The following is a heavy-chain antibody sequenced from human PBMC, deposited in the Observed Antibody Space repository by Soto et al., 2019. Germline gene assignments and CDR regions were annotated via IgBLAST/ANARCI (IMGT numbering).Heavy chain of an antibody. CDR3: ARLTVVMTVFDY. V-gene: IGHV4-31*03. Sequence: QVQLQESGPGLVKPSQTLSLTCTVSGGSISSGGYYWSWIRQHPGQGLEWIGYIYYSGSTYYNPSLKSRVTISVDTSKNQFSLKLSSVTAADTAVYYCARLTVVMTVFDYWGQGTLVTVSS. J-gene: IGHJ4*02. CDR1: GGSISSGGYY. CDR2: IYYSGST. D-gene: IGHD3-22*01.